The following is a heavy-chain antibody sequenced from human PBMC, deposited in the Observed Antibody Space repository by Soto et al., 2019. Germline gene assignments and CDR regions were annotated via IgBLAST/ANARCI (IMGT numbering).Heavy chain of an antibody. CDR3: ARTAYYSWHWFDP. Sequence: EVQLVESGGGLVQPGGSLRLSCAASGFTVSSNYMSWVRQAPGKGLEWVSVIYSGGSTYYADSVKGRFTISRDNSKNTLYLQMNSLRAEDTAVYYCARTAYYSWHWFDPWGQGTLVTVSS. D-gene: IGHD3-10*01. J-gene: IGHJ5*02. CDR2: IYSGGST. V-gene: IGHV3-66*01. CDR1: GFTVSSNY.